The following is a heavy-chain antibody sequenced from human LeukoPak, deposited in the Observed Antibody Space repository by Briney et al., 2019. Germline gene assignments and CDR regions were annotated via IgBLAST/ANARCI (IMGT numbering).Heavy chain of an antibody. CDR3: ANLDSSGWYRRFDP. V-gene: IGHV4-34*01. J-gene: IGHJ5*02. Sequence: KPSETLSLTCAVYGGSFSGYYWSWIRQPPGKWLEWIGEINHSGSTNYNPSLKSRVTISVDTSKNQFSLKLSSVTAADTAVYYCANLDSSGWYRRFDPWGQGTLVTVSS. CDR2: INHSGST. D-gene: IGHD6-19*01. CDR1: GGSFSGYY.